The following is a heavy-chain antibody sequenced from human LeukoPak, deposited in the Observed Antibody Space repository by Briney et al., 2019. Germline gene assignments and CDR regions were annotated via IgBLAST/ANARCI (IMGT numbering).Heavy chain of an antibody. D-gene: IGHD2-2*01. CDR2: ISSSGSTI. Sequence: GGSLRLSXVASGFTFRTYEMTWVRQAPGKGLEWVAYISSSGSTIHYADSVKGRFTISRDNAENSLYLQMNSLRADDMAVYYCTRVLSLGMPQGFDYWGQGTLVTVSS. CDR1: GFTFRTYE. V-gene: IGHV3-48*03. J-gene: IGHJ4*02. CDR3: TRVLSLGMPQGFDY.